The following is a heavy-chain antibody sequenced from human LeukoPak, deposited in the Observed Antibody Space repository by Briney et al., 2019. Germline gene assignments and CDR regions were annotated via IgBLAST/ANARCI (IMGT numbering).Heavy chain of an antibody. Sequence: SETLSLTCTVSGGPISSNSYYWGWIRQPPGKGLEWIGSIYYSGTTFYNPSLKSRVTISVDTSKNQFSLKLTSVTAADTAMYYCARRVIAATLDYWGQGTLVTVSS. D-gene: IGHD2/OR15-2a*01. V-gene: IGHV4-39*01. J-gene: IGHJ4*02. CDR1: GGPISSNSYY. CDR2: IYYSGTT. CDR3: ARRVIAATLDY.